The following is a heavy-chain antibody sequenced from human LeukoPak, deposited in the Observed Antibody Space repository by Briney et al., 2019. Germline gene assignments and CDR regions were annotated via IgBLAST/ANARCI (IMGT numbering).Heavy chain of an antibody. D-gene: IGHD3-3*01. J-gene: IGHJ5*02. CDR1: GGSISSSSYY. V-gene: IGHV4-39*07. Sequence: SETLSLTCTVSGGSISSSSYYWGWIRQPPGKGLEWIGSIYYSGSTYYNPSLKSRVTISVDTSKNQFSLKLSSVTAADTAVYYCARGGATIFGVVIIPGQRRFDPWGQGTLVTVSS. CDR3: ARGGATIFGVVIIPGQRRFDP. CDR2: IYYSGST.